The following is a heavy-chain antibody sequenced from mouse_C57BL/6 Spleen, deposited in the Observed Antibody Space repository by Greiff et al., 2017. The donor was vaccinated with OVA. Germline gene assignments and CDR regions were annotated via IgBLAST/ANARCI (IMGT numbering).Heavy chain of an antibody. CDR3: ARRDDGAWFAY. Sequence: EVQVVESGGDLVKPGGSLKLSCAASGFTFSSYGMSWVRQTPDKRLEWVATISSGGSYTYYPDSVKGRFTISRDNAKNTLYLQMSSLKSEDTAMYYCARRDDGAWFAYWGQGTLVTVSA. CDR1: GFTFSSYG. CDR2: ISSGGSYT. D-gene: IGHD2-3*01. V-gene: IGHV5-6*01. J-gene: IGHJ3*01.